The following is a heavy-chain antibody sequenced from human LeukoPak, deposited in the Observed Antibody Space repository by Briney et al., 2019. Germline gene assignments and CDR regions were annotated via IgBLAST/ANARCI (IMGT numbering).Heavy chain of an antibody. D-gene: IGHD1/OR15-1a*01. J-gene: IGHJ4*02. Sequence: SETLSLTCTVSGYSISIGYYWGWIRQPPGKGLEWIGSVYHSGSTYYNPSLKSRVTISVDTSKNQFSLNLSSVTAADTAFYYCARDEMEHHGSYYDFWGQGTLVTVSS. V-gene: IGHV4-38-2*02. CDR1: GYSISIGYY. CDR2: VYHSGST. CDR3: ARDEMEHHGSYYDF.